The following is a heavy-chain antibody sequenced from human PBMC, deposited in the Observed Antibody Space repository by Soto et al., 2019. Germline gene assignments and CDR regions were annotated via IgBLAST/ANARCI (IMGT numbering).Heavy chain of an antibody. J-gene: IGHJ4*02. Sequence: QVQLQESGPGLVKPSQTLSLTCTVSGGSISSGDYYWSWIRQPPGKGLEWIGYIYYSGSTYYNPSLKSRVTQSVDTSQNPFSPKPRSVAAPDTALYFCARPPPPPAMGSDYWGQGTLVTVSS. D-gene: IGHD2-2*01. CDR2: IYYSGST. CDR1: GGSISSGDYY. CDR3: ARPPPPPAMGSDY. V-gene: IGHV4-30-4*01.